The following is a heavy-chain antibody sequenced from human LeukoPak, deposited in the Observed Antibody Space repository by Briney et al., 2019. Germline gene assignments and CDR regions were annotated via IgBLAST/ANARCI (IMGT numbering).Heavy chain of an antibody. J-gene: IGHJ4*03. Sequence: SETLSLTCAVYGGSFSRYYWSWTRQSPGKGLEWIAEIDHRGDTNYNPSVKSRVTISVDTSKNQFSLKMRSLSAADTALYYCARGATISEIGYFDFWGQGTLVTVSS. D-gene: IGHD5-24*01. CDR1: GGSFSRYY. V-gene: IGHV4-34*01. CDR3: ARGATISEIGYFDF. CDR2: IDHRGDT.